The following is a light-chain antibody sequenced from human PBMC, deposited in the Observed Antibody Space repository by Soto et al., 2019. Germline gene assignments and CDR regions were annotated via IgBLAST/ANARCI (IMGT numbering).Light chain of an antibody. CDR1: QSVKTY. V-gene: IGKV3-11*01. Sequence: EIVLTQTPATLSLSPGQRATLSCWASQSVKTYLMWYQHKPGQAPRLLIYDTSNRATGIPDRFSGSGSGTGFTLTSSNLKPEDSAVYYCQQRGNSITFGGWTKVEI. J-gene: IGKJ4*02. CDR3: QQRGNSIT. CDR2: DTS.